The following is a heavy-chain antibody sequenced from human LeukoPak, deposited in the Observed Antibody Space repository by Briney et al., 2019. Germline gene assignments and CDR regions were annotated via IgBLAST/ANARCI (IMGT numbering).Heavy chain of an antibody. CDR3: ARDLRRFAAYYFDY. D-gene: IGHD5/OR15-5a*01. V-gene: IGHV3-66*02. Sequence: GGSLTLSCAASGFTVSNDYMSWGRQIPGKGLEWVSVIWGGGTTYYADSVKGRFTISRDNSKNTLYLQTNSLRAEDTAVYYCARDLRRFAAYYFDYWGQGTLVTVSS. J-gene: IGHJ4*01. CDR2: IWGGGTT. CDR1: GFTVSNDY.